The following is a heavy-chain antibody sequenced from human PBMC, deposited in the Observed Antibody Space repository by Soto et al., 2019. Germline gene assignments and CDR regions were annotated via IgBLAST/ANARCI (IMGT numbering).Heavy chain of an antibody. CDR2: IDPGGDT. CDR1: GFTFSTYD. Sequence: EIQLVESGGGLVQPGGSLRLSCAAAGFTFSTYDMHWVRQPKGEGLEWISAIDPGGDTYYAGSVKGRFTISRENAKNSVYLQINSLRAEDTAVYYCARRGWHYYIDVWGKGTTVTVSS. J-gene: IGHJ6*03. D-gene: IGHD2-15*01. V-gene: IGHV3-13*01. CDR3: ARRGWHYYIDV.